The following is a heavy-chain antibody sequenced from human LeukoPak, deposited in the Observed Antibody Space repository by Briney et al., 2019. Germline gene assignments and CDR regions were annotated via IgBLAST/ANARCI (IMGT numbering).Heavy chain of an antibody. J-gene: IGHJ4*02. CDR3: ASLDY. CDR2: IKQDGSEK. CDR1: GFTFSRYW. Sequence: GGSLRLSCAASGFTFSRYWMNWVRQAPGKGLEWVANIKQDGSEKYYVDSEKGRFTISRDNAKNSLYLQMNSLRAEDTAVYYCASLDYWGQGTLVTVSS. V-gene: IGHV3-7*01.